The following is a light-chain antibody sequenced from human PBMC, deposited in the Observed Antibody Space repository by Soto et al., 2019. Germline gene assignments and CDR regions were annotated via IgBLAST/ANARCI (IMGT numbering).Light chain of an antibody. J-gene: IGLJ2*01. CDR2: EGS. Sequence: QSVLTQPASVSGSPGQSITISCTGTSSDVGSYNLVSWYQQHPGKAPKLMIYEGSKRPSGVSNRFSGSKSGNPASLTISGLQAEDEADYYCCSYAGSSTFVLFGGGTKLTVL. CDR3: CSYAGSSTFVL. CDR1: SSDVGSYNL. V-gene: IGLV2-23*03.